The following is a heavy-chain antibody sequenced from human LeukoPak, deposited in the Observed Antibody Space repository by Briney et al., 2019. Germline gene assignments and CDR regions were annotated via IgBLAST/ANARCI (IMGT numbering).Heavy chain of an antibody. CDR2: IYRNGDT. CDR3: ARAKRDYYDNSGYESYYYSMDV. V-gene: IGHV4-38-2*02. J-gene: IGHJ6*03. Sequence: SETLSLTCTVSGGSISSDWYWGWVRRPPGNGLEWIGAIYRNGDTYYNPSLKSRVTISHDTSKNQFSLRLNSVTAADTAVYYCARAKRDYYDNSGYESYYYSMDVWGKGTTVTVSS. CDR1: GGSISSDWY. D-gene: IGHD3-22*01.